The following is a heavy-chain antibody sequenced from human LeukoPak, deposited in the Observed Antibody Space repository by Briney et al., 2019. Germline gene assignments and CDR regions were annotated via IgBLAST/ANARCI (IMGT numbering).Heavy chain of an antibody. Sequence: PGGSLRLSCAASGFTFSSYAMHWVRQAPGKGLEWVAVISYDGSNKYYADSAKGRFTISRDNSKNTLYLQLNSLRAEDTAVYYCAREGTSGSPPADYWGQGTLVTVSS. CDR3: AREGTSGSPPADY. V-gene: IGHV3-30-3*01. D-gene: IGHD3-10*01. CDR2: ISYDGSNK. CDR1: GFTFSSYA. J-gene: IGHJ4*02.